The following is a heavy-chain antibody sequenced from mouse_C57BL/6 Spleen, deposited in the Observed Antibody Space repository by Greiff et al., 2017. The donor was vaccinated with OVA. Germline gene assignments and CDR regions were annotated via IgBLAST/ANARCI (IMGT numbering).Heavy chain of an antibody. Sequence: VQRVESGPGLVAPSQSLSITCTVSGFSLTSYAISWVRQPPGKGLEWLGVIWTGGGTNYNSALNSRLSISKDNSKSQVFLKMNSLQTDDTARYYCARRRSYYGSSYEGYFDVWGTGTTVTVSS. D-gene: IGHD1-1*01. CDR2: IWTGGGT. CDR1: GFSLTSYA. CDR3: ARRRSYYGSSYEGYFDV. V-gene: IGHV2-9-1*01. J-gene: IGHJ1*03.